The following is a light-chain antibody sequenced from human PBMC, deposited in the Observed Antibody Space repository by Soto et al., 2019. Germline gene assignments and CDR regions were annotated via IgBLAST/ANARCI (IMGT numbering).Light chain of an antibody. Sequence: QSVLTQPPSASGSPGQSVTISCTGTSSDVGGYNYVSWYQQHPGKAPKLMIYEVSKRPSGVPDRFSGSKSGNTASLTVSGLQAEDEADYYFSSYAGSNNLVVGGGTKLTVL. V-gene: IGLV2-8*01. CDR3: SSYAGSNNLV. CDR2: EVS. J-gene: IGLJ2*01. CDR1: SSDVGGYNY.